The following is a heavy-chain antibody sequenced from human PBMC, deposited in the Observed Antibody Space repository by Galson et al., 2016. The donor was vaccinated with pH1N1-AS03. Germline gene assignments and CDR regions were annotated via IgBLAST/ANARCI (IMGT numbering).Heavy chain of an antibody. CDR3: ARDDSGYAY. CDR1: GFTLSKYG. J-gene: IGHJ4*02. D-gene: IGHD5-12*01. Sequence: SLRLSCAASGFTLSKYGMHWVRQAPGKGLEFVSAFSRIGGRTFYANSVKGRFIVSRDTSKKTLSLQMGSLKIEDTAVYYCARDDSGYAYWGQGTPVTVSS. V-gene: IGHV3-64*01. CDR2: FSRIGGRT.